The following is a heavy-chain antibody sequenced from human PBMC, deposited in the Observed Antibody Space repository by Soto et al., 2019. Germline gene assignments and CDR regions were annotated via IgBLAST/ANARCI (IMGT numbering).Heavy chain of an antibody. J-gene: IGHJ4*02. CDR2: IIPYLDIT. CDR3: ARYTTY. V-gene: IGHV1-69*02. D-gene: IGHD1-1*01. Sequence: QVQLVQSGAEVKKPGSSVKVSCKASGGTFGTYTISWVRQAPGQGLEWMGRIIPYLDITDYAQKFQGRFTIAADKSTTTAYMELNRLRSEDTAVYFCARYTTYWGQGTLVAVSS. CDR1: GGTFGTYT.